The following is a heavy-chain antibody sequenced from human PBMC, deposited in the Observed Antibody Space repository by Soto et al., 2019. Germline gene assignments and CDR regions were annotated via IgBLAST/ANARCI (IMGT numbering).Heavy chain of an antibody. CDR1: GGTFSSYT. CDR2: IIPILGIA. Sequence: ASVKVSCKASGGTFSSYTIRWVRQAPGQGLEWMGRIIPILGIANYAQKFQGRVRITADKSTSTAYMELRSLRSEDTAVYYCARVGGDIAVAAYYFDYWGQGTLVTVSS. V-gene: IGHV1-69*02. D-gene: IGHD6-19*01. J-gene: IGHJ4*02. CDR3: ARVGGDIAVAAYYFDY.